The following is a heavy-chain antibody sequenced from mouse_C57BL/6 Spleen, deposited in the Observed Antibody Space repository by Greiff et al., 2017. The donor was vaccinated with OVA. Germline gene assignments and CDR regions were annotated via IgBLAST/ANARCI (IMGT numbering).Heavy chain of an antibody. CDR3: ASLYSNYDYAMDY. D-gene: IGHD2-5*01. CDR2: IWSGGST. CDR1: GFSLTSYG. J-gene: IGHJ4*01. Sequence: QVQLQQSGPGLVQPSQSLSITCTVSGFSLTSYGVHWVRQSPGKGLEWLGVIWSGGSTDYNAAFISRLSISKDNSKSQVFFKMNSLQADDTAIYYCASLYSNYDYAMDYWGQGTSVTVSS. V-gene: IGHV2-2*01.